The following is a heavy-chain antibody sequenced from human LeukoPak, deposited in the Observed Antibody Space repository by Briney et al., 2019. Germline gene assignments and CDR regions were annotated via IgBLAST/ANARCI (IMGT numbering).Heavy chain of an antibody. J-gene: IGHJ6*02. CDR1: GFTFSSYA. Sequence: GGSLRLSCAASGFTFSSYAMSWVRQAPGKGLEWVSAISGNGGVTYYADSVKGRFTVSRDNSRNTVSLQINSLRAEDTAAYYCAKEVPFGPMDVWGQGTTVTVSS. D-gene: IGHD3-10*01. CDR2: ISGNGGVT. V-gene: IGHV3-23*01. CDR3: AKEVPFGPMDV.